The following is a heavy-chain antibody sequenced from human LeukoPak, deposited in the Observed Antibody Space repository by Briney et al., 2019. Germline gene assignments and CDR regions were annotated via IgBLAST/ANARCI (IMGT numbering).Heavy chain of an antibody. D-gene: IGHD6-6*01. CDR1: GFTFSSYW. J-gene: IGHJ4*02. CDR3: ARRGGSSSRRSPIDY. Sequence: GGSLRLSCAASGFTFSSYWMHWVRQAPGKGLVWVSRINSDGSSRSYADSVKGRFTISRDSAKNTLFLQMDSLRAEDTAVYYCARRGGSSSRRSPIDYWGQGTLVTVSS. V-gene: IGHV3-74*01. CDR2: INSDGSSR.